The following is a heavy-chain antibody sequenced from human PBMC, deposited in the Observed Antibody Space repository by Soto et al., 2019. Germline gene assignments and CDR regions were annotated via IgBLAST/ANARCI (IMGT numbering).Heavy chain of an antibody. V-gene: IGHV3-53*04. CDR2: IDNSGST. CDR3: ARGGYSSGWYHGAFDV. CDR1: GFSVNANY. Sequence: EVQLEESGGDLVQPGGSLRLSCAASGFSVNANYMTWVRQAPGKGLEWVSIIDNSGSTFYADSVKGRFTISRLTSKNTLFLQMNNLRPEDTAVYYCARGGYSSGWYHGAFDVWGHGTMVTVSS. D-gene: IGHD6-19*01. J-gene: IGHJ3*01.